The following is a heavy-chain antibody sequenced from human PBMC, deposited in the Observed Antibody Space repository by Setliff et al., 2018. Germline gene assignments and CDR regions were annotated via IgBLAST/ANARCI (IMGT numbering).Heavy chain of an antibody. CDR2: VYVGGNT. J-gene: IGHJ1*01. D-gene: IGHD1-26*01. V-gene: IGHV4-61*05. CDR1: GVSIANTASY. CDR3: ASRNSDGGPEYFQH. Sequence: SETLSLTCNVSGVSIANTASYWSWIRQPAGKTLEWIGQVYVGGNTYYNPSFGSRVSISVDRSNNQFSLKLMSVTAADTAVYYCASRNSDGGPEYFQHWGQGALVTVSS.